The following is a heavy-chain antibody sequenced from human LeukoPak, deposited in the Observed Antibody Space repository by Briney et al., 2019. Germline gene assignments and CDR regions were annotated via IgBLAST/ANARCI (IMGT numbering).Heavy chain of an antibody. CDR3: AKDIGYYYDSSGYSRLVV. CDR2: ISSSGSTI. V-gene: IGHV3-11*01. Sequence: GGSLRLSCAASGFTFSDYYMSWIRQAPGKGLEWVSYISSSGSTIYYADSVKGRFTISRDNAKNSLYLQMNSLRAEDTALYYCAKDIGYYYDSSGYSRLVVWGQGTLVTVSS. CDR1: GFTFSDYY. J-gene: IGHJ4*02. D-gene: IGHD3-22*01.